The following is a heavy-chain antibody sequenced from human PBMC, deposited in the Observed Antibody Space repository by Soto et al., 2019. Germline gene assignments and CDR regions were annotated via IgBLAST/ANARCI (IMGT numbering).Heavy chain of an antibody. CDR2: INSDGKST. V-gene: IGHV3-74*01. CDR1: GFTFSSYW. CDR3: ARGLRGAYGMDV. Sequence: EVQLVESGGGLVQPGGSLRLSCAASGFTFSSYWIHWVRQAPGKGLVWVSRINSDGKSTNYADTVKGRFTISRDNAKNTLYLKMNSLRAEDTAVYFCARGLRGAYGMDVWGQGTTVTVSS. J-gene: IGHJ6*02. D-gene: IGHD3-16*01.